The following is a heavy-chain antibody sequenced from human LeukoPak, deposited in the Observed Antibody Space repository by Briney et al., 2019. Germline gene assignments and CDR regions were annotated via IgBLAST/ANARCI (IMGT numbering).Heavy chain of an antibody. D-gene: IGHD7-27*01. Sequence: GGSLRLSCAASGFTFSSYWMNWARQAPGKGLEWVAVISYDGSNKYYADSVKGRFTISRDNSKNTLYLQMNSLRAEDTAVYYCAREPWGKYYFDYWGQGTLVTVSS. CDR3: AREPWGKYYFDY. J-gene: IGHJ4*02. V-gene: IGHV3-30-3*01. CDR1: GFTFSSYW. CDR2: ISYDGSNK.